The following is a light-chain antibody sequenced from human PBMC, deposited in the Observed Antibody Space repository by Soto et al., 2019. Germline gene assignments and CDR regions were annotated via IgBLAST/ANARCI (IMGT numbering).Light chain of an antibody. CDR2: ANS. V-gene: IGLV1-40*01. CDR1: SSNIGAGYD. CDR3: QSYDTSLSGSGV. Sequence: QSGLTQPPSVSGAPGQRVTISCTGSSSNIGAGYDVHWYQQRPGAAPRLLIFANSDRPSGVPDRFSGSKSGTSASLTIAGLQAEDEADYYCQSYDTSLSGSGVFGTGTKLTVL. J-gene: IGLJ1*01.